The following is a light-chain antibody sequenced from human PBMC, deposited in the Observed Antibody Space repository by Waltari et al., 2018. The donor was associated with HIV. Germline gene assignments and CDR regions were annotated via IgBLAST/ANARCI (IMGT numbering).Light chain of an antibody. Sequence: QSALTQPASVYGSPGQSMTIACTGTSSDFGRSNLVAWYQQHPGKAPKLMIYEVSKRPSGVSNRFSGSKSGNTASLTISGLQAEDEADYYCCSYAGTSTVVFGGGTKLTVL. J-gene: IGLJ2*01. CDR2: EVS. V-gene: IGLV2-23*02. CDR3: CSYAGTSTVV. CDR1: SSDFGRSNL.